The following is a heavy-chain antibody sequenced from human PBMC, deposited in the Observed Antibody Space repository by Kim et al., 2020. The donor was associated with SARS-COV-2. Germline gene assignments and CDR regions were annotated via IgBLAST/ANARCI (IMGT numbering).Heavy chain of an antibody. V-gene: IGHV3-21*01. J-gene: IGHJ6*02. CDR1: GFTFSSYS. D-gene: IGHD6-19*01. CDR3: ARDQSPSGWYYYGKDV. Sequence: GGSLRLSCAASGFTFSSYSMNWVRQAPGKGLEWVSSISSSSSYIYYADSVKGRFTISRDNAKNSLYLQMNSLRAEDTAVYYCARDQSPSGWYYYGKDVWGEGRTVTVSS. CDR2: ISSSSSYI.